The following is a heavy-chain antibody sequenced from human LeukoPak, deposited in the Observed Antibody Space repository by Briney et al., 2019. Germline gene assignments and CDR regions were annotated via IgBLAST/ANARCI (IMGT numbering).Heavy chain of an antibody. V-gene: IGHV4-59*08. J-gene: IGHJ4*02. Sequence: SETLSLTCTVSGGSISSYYWSWIRQPPGKGLEWIGYVFYSGSTYYNPSLKSRVTMSVDTSKNQFSLKLSSVTAADTAVYYCASISTAKNYWGQGTLVTVSS. CDR3: ASISTAKNY. CDR1: GGSISSYY. CDR2: VFYSGST. D-gene: IGHD5-18*01.